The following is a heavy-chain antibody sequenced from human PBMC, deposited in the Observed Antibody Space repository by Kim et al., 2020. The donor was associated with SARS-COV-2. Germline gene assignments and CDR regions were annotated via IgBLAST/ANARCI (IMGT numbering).Heavy chain of an antibody. Sequence: GGSLRLSCAASGFTFSTYGMNWVRQAPGKGLEWVAIIWYHGNEKDYADSVKGRFTISRDNSKNTVSLEMNSLRVEDTAVYYCVRGPGSGFHYSWFDPWGQRTLVTVSS. CDR2: IWYHGNEK. CDR1: GFTFSTYG. J-gene: IGHJ5*02. D-gene: IGHD3-10*01. CDR3: VRGPGSGFHYSWFDP. V-gene: IGHV3-33*01.